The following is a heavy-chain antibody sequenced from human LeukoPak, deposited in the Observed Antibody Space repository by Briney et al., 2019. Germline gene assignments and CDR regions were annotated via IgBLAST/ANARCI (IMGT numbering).Heavy chain of an antibody. CDR2: FDPEDGET. J-gene: IGHJ5*02. CDR3: AVITMVRGVIRNWFDP. Sequence: ASVKVSCKVSGYTLTELSMHWVRQAPGKGLEGMGGFDPEDGETIYAQKLQGRVTMTEDTSTDTAYMELSSLRSEDTAVYYCAVITMVRGVIRNWFDPWGQGTLVTVSS. V-gene: IGHV1-24*01. D-gene: IGHD3-10*01. CDR1: GYTLTELS.